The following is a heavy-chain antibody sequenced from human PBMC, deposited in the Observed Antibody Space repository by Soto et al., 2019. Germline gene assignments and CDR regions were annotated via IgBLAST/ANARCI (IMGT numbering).Heavy chain of an antibody. J-gene: IGHJ6*02. CDR1: GFTFDDYA. CDR3: AKDLYSSSWYGTGMDV. Sequence: EVQLVESGGGLVQPGRSLRLSCAASGFTFDDYAMHWVRQAPGKGLEWVSGISWNRGSIGYADSVKGRFTISRDNAKNXLYLQMNSLRAEDTALYYCAKDLYSSSWYGTGMDVWGQGTTVTVSS. D-gene: IGHD6-13*01. V-gene: IGHV3-9*01. CDR2: ISWNRGSI.